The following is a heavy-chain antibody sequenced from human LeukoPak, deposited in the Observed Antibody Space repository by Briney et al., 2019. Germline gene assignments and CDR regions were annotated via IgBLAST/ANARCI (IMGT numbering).Heavy chain of an antibody. J-gene: IGHJ5*02. V-gene: IGHV4-34*01. D-gene: IGHD2-2*01. Sequence: PSETLSLTCAVYGGSFSGYYWSWIRQPPGKGLEWIGEINHSGSTNYNPSLKSRVTISVDTSKNQFSLKLSSVTAADTAVYYCARDRPTDIVVVPAANHLNGFDPWGPGTLVTVSS. CDR1: GGSFSGYY. CDR2: INHSGST. CDR3: ARDRPTDIVVVPAANHLNGFDP.